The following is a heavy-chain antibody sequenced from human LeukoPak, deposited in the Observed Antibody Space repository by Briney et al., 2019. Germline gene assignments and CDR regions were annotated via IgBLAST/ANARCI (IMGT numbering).Heavy chain of an antibody. J-gene: IGHJ4*02. D-gene: IGHD6-19*01. CDR2: ISSSSSYI. CDR1: GFTFSSYS. CDR3: ARVYEVAVAGGFDY. Sequence: GGSLRLSCAHSGFTFSSYSMNWVRQAPRKGLEWVSSISSSSSYIYYADSVKGRFTISRDNAKNSLYLQMNSLRAEDTAVYYCARVYEVAVAGGFDYWGQGTLVTVSS. V-gene: IGHV3-21*01.